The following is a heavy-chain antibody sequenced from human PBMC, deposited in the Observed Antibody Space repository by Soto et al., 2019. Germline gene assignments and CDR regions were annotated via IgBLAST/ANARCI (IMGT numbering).Heavy chain of an antibody. CDR2: ISSSGRTI. CDR1: GFTFSNYE. V-gene: IGHV3-48*03. CDR3: ARDVKDIVASDFDY. D-gene: IGHD5-12*01. J-gene: IGHJ4*02. Sequence: EVQLVESGGGLVQPGGSLRLSCAASGFTFSNYEMNWVRQPPKKGLEWVSYISSSGRTIDYADSVQGRCTIARDNAKNSLYLQMNSLRVDDTCVYYCARDVKDIVASDFDYWGQGTLVTVSS.